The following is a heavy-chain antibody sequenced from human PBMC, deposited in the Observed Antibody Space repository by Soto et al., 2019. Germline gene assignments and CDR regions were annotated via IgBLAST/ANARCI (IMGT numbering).Heavy chain of an antibody. J-gene: IGHJ4*02. Sequence: SETLSLTCAVSGGSVNTDYWWSWVRQPPGKGLEWIGEVHHSGTTNYIQSLNSRASISVDTSDNHFSLVLKSVTAADTAVYFCARLMGYWGQGALVTVSS. V-gene: IGHV4-4*02. CDR3: ARLMGY. CDR2: VHHSGTT. CDR1: GGSVNTDYW.